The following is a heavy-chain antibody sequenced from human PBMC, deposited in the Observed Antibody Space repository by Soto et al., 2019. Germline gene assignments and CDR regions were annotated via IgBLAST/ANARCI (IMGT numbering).Heavy chain of an antibody. CDR1: GFTFDDYA. J-gene: IGHJ6*02. Sequence: EVQLVESGGGLVQPGRSLRLSCAASGFTFDDYAMHWVRQAPGKGLEWVSGISWNSGSIGYADSVKGRFTISRDNSKNTLYLQMNSLRAEDTAVYYCAKQPYYDFWSGYNYGMDVWGQGTTVTVS. CDR3: AKQPYYDFWSGYNYGMDV. CDR2: ISWNSGSI. D-gene: IGHD3-3*01. V-gene: IGHV3-9*01.